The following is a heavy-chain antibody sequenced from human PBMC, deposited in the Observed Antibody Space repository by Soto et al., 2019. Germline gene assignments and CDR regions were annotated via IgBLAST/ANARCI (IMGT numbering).Heavy chain of an antibody. V-gene: IGHV1-69*13. D-gene: IGHD3-3*01. CDR3: ARGTSRSGSPPSWFDP. Sequence: SVKVSCKASGGTFSSYAISWVRQAPGQGLEWMGGIIPIFGTANYAQKFQGRVTITADESTSTAYMELSSLRSEDTAVYYCARGTSRSGSPPSWFDPWGQGTLVTVSS. CDR2: IIPIFGTA. J-gene: IGHJ5*02. CDR1: GGTFSSYA.